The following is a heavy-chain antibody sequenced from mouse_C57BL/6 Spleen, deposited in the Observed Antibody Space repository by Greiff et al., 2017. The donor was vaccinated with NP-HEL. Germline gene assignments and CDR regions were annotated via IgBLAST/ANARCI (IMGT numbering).Heavy chain of an antibody. CDR2: ISYDGSN. CDR1: GYSITSGYY. Sequence: VQLKESGPGLVKPSQSLSLTCSVTGYSITSGYYWNWIRQFPGNKLEWMGYISYDGSNNYNPSLKNRISITRDTSKNQFFLKLNSVTTEDTATYYCAFITTAHWYFDVWGTGTTVTVSS. D-gene: IGHD1-1*01. CDR3: AFITTAHWYFDV. J-gene: IGHJ1*03. V-gene: IGHV3-6*01.